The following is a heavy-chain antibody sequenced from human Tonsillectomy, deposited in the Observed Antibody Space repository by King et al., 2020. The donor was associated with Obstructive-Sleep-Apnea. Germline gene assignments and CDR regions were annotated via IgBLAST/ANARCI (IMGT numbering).Heavy chain of an antibody. CDR1: GFTFSSYS. Sequence: VQLVESGGGLVQPGGSLRLSCAASGFTFSSYSMNWVRQAPGKGLEWVSYISSSSSTIYYADSVKGRFTISRDNAKNSLYLQMNSLGAEDTAVYYCARDPGLWFGELQLDYWGQGTLVTVSS. D-gene: IGHD3-10*01. V-gene: IGHV3-48*04. J-gene: IGHJ4*02. CDR2: ISSSSSTI. CDR3: ARDPGLWFGELQLDY.